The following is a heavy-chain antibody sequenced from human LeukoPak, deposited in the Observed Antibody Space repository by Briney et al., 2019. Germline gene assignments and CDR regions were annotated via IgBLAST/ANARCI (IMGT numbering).Heavy chain of an antibody. CDR3: ARDQTGSLDY. CDR2: INQDGSEI. Sequence: PGGSLRLSCAASGFTFSNYWMSWVRQAPGKGLEWLANINQDGSEIYYVDSVKGRFTISRDNAKKSLYLQMNSLRAEDTAVYYCARDQTGSLDYWGQGTLVTVSS. CDR1: GFTFSNYW. D-gene: IGHD1-26*01. J-gene: IGHJ4*02. V-gene: IGHV3-7*01.